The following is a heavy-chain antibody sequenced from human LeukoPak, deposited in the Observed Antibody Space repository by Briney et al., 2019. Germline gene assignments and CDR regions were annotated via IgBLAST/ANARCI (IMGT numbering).Heavy chain of an antibody. CDR2: INPDGSQK. CDR3: AKLLGTVTTYDS. J-gene: IGHJ4*02. Sequence: GGSLRLSCEASGFTFSRNWMSWVRQAPGEGLEWVASINPDGSQKLYVDSVKGRFTISRDNTKSSLFVEMNSLGAEDTAMYYCAKLLGTVTTYDSWGQGTRVTVSS. V-gene: IGHV3-7*01. CDR1: GFTFSRNW. D-gene: IGHD1-1*01.